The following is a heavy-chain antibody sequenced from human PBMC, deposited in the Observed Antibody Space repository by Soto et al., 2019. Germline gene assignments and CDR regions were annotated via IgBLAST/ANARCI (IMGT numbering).Heavy chain of an antibody. CDR1: GFTFSGYA. Sequence: VQLLESGGGLVQPGGSLRLSCADSGFTFSGYAMHWVRQAPGKGLEWVAAISYDGSNKYYADSVKGRFIISRDNSKNTLYLQMNSLRPEDTAVYYCARGGGGYYYYGMDVWGQGTTVTVSS. V-gene: IGHV3-30-3*01. CDR2: ISYDGSNK. D-gene: IGHD2-15*01. CDR3: ARGGGGYYYYGMDV. J-gene: IGHJ6*02.